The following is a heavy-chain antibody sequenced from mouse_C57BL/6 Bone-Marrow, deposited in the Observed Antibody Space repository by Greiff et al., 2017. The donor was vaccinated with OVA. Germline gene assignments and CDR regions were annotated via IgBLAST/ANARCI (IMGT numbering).Heavy chain of an antibody. D-gene: IGHD2-4*01. Sequence: VQLKESGPELVKPGASVKMSCKASGYTFTDYNMHWVKQSHGKSLEWIGYINPNNGGTSYNQKFKGKATLTVNKSSSTAYMELRSLTSEDSAVYYCARSYDYDEGAYFDYWGQGTTLTVSS. CDR3: ARSYDYDEGAYFDY. CDR1: GYTFTDYN. V-gene: IGHV1-22*01. CDR2: INPNNGGT. J-gene: IGHJ2*01.